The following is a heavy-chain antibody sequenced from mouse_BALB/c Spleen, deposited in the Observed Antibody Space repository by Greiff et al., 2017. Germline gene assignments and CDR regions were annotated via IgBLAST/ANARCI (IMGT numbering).Heavy chain of an antibody. CDR2: ISYSGST. V-gene: IGHV3-2*02. Sequence: EVKLMESGPGLVKPSQSLSLTCTVTGYSITSDYAWNWIRQFPGNKLEWMGYISYSGSTSYNPSLKSRISITRDTSKNQFFLQLNSVTTEDTATYYCARSTASSHYFRYWGQGTTLTVSS. D-gene: IGHD3-3*01. CDR3: ARSTASSHYFRY. CDR1: GYSITSDYA. J-gene: IGHJ2*01.